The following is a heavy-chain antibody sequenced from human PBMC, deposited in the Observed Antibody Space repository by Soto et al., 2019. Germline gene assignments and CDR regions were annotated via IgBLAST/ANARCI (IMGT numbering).Heavy chain of an antibody. Sequence: SETLSLTCTVSGGSISSGDYYWSWIRQPPGKGLEWIGYIYYSGSTYYNPSLKSRVTISVDTSKNQFSLKLSSVTAADTAVYYCARAIKLEYYYVHWGQGTMVTVYS. D-gene: IGHD3-10*02. V-gene: IGHV4-30-4*01. CDR2: IYYSGST. J-gene: IGHJ4*02. CDR3: ARAIKLEYYYVH. CDR1: GGSISSGDYY.